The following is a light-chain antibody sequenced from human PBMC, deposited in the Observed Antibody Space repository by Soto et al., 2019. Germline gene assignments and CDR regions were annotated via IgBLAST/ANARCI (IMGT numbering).Light chain of an antibody. CDR2: DAS. V-gene: IGKV1-33*01. CDR3: QQYDDLPI. Sequence: DIQMTQSPSSLSPSVGDRVTITCQASHDIGTYLNWYQQKPGKAPKLLIYDASNLETGVPSRFSGRGSGTDFTFTITSLQPEDIATYYCQQYDDLPIFGGGTKVEIK. CDR1: HDIGTY. J-gene: IGKJ4*01.